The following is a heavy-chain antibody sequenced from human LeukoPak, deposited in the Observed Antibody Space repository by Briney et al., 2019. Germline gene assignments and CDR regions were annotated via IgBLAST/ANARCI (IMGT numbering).Heavy chain of an antibody. D-gene: IGHD6-25*01. J-gene: IGHJ4*02. CDR1: GVTFSSYD. CDR3: SKDRIAAAGRLDF. Sequence: PAESLSLSCAASGVTFSSYDMHWVRQPPGKGLEWVGFIRYNGSNKYNADSVQGRFTIFRDNSKNTLYLQMNSLRAEDTAVDYCSKDRIAAAGRLDFWGQGTLVTVSS. CDR2: IRYNGSNK. V-gene: IGHV3-30*02.